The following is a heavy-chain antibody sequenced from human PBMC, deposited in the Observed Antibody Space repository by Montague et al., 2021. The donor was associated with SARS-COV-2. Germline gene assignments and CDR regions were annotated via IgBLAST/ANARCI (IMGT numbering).Heavy chain of an antibody. V-gene: IGHV4-39*07. CDR3: ARTGYSSGWHSFDY. CDR1: GASISRSDYY. D-gene: IGHD6-19*01. Sequence: SETLSLTCNVSGASISRSDYYWAWIRRPPGKGLELIGSIHYIGNTYYNPSLESRVIISVDKSKNQFSLKLSSVTAADTAVYYCARTGYSSGWHSFDYWGQGTLVTVSS. J-gene: IGHJ4*02. CDR2: IHYIGNT.